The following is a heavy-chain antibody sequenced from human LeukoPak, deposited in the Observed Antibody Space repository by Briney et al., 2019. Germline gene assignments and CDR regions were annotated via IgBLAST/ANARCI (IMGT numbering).Heavy chain of an antibody. CDR2: ISGSGENT. J-gene: IGHJ3*02. CDR3: AKDLGTVPAAIIAFDI. V-gene: IGHV3-23*01. CDR1: GFTFSNYA. D-gene: IGHD2-2*01. Sequence: GGSLRLSCVASGFTFSNYAMNWVRQAPGKGPEWVSAISGSGENTYYADSVRDRFTISRDNPRNTLYLQLNSLRAEDTAIYYCAKDLGTVPAAIIAFDIWGQGTMVTVSS.